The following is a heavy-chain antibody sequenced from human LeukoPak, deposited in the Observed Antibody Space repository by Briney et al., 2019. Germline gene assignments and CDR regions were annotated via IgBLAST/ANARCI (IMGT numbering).Heavy chain of an antibody. CDR1: GGTFSSYA. Sequence: ASVKVSCKASGGTFSSYAISWVRQAPGQGLEWMGGIIPIFGTANYAQKFQGRVTITADESTSTAYMELSSLRSEDTAVYYCARDGNYYGSGGYYNSDYYYYGMDVWGQGTTVTVSS. D-gene: IGHD3-10*01. CDR3: ARDGNYYGSGGYYNSDYYYYGMDV. CDR2: IIPIFGTA. V-gene: IGHV1-69*13. J-gene: IGHJ6*02.